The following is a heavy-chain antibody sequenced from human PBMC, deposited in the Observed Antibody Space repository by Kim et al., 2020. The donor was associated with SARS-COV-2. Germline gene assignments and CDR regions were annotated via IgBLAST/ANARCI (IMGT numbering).Heavy chain of an antibody. V-gene: IGHV4-31*03. CDR3: ASHKYYYGSGSYYKDHYGMDV. J-gene: IGHJ6*02. CDR1: GGSISSGGYY. CDR2: IYYSGST. Sequence: SETLSLTCTVSGGSISSGGYYWSWIRQHPGKGLEWIGYIYYSGSTYYNPSLKSRVTISVDTSKNQFSLKLSSVTAADTAVYYCASHKYYYGSGSYYKDHYGMDVWGQGTTVTVSS. D-gene: IGHD3-10*01.